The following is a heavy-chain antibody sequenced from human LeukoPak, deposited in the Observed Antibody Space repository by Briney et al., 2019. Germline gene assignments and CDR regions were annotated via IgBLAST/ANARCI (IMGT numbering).Heavy chain of an antibody. CDR2: FYTSGST. D-gene: IGHD6-19*01. CDR3: ARWSVGSSGWYSWFDP. V-gene: IGHV4-4*07. J-gene: IGHJ5*02. Sequence: SETLSLTCTVSGGSISSYYWSWIRQPAGKGLEWIGRFYTSGSTNYNPSLKSRVTMSVDTSKNQFSLKLSSVTAADTAVYYCARWSVGSSGWYSWFDPWGQGTLVTVSS. CDR1: GGSISSYY.